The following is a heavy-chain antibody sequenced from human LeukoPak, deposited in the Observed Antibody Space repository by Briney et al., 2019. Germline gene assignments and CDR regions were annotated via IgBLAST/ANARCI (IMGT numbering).Heavy chain of an antibody. J-gene: IGHJ4*02. V-gene: IGHV3-74*01. CDR2: INSDGSST. CDR1: GFTFSAFW. Sequence: GGSLRPSCAASGFTFSAFWMHWVRQAPGKGLVWVSRINSDGSSTTYADSVKGRFTVSRDNAKNTLYLQMNSLRAEDTAVYYCATLRRYCRGYSCPGAYFDYWGQGTLVTVSS. CDR3: ATLRRYCRGYSCPGAYFDY. D-gene: IGHD2-15*01.